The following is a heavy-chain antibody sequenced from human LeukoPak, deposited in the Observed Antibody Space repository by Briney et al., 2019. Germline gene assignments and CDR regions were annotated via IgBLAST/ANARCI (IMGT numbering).Heavy chain of an antibody. J-gene: IGHJ4*02. D-gene: IGHD5-18*01. CDR1: GFTFSSYW. CDR3: ARGVYTAMVFDY. CDR2: ISSSGSTI. V-gene: IGHV3-48*04. Sequence: PGGSLRLSCAASGFTFSSYWMSWVRQAPGKGLEWVSYISSSGSTIYYADSVKGRFTISRDNAKNSLYLQMNSLRAEDTAVYYCARGVYTAMVFDYWGQGTLVTVSS.